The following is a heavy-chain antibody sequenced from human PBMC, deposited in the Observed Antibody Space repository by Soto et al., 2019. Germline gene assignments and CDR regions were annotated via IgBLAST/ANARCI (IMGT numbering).Heavy chain of an antibody. D-gene: IGHD3-10*01. Sequence: SETLSLTCTVSGGSISSYYWSWIRQPPGKGLEWIGYIYYSGSTNYNPSLKSRVTISVDTSKNQFSLKLSSVTAADTAVYYCAREKYGSGHFDYWGQGTLVTVSS. J-gene: IGHJ4*02. CDR3: AREKYGSGHFDY. V-gene: IGHV4-59*01. CDR2: IYYSGST. CDR1: GGSISSYY.